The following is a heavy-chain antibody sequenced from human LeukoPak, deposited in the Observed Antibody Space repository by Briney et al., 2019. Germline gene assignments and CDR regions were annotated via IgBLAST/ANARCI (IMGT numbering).Heavy chain of an antibody. CDR2: ISYNGGST. D-gene: IGHD4-17*01. J-gene: IGHJ4*02. CDR1: GFTFSSYA. V-gene: IGHV3-64*04. Sequence: QPGGSLRLSCSASGFTFSSYAMPWVRPAPGKGLEYVSAISYNGGSTYYADSVKGRFTFSRDNAKNSLYLQMNSLRAEDTAVYYCARQRTTMTTGLLGYWGQGTLVTVSS. CDR3: ARQRTTMTTGLLGY.